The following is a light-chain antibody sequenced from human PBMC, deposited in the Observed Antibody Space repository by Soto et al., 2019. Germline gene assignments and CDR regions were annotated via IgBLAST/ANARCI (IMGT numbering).Light chain of an antibody. CDR1: QSVSSSY. CDR3: QQYGSVYT. Sequence: EIVLTQSPGTLSLSPGERATLSCRASQSVSSSYLAWYQQKPGQAPRLLIYGASSRATGIPDRFSGSGSGTDFTLTISRLEPEDFAVYYCQQYGSVYTFGQGTKREIK. CDR2: GAS. J-gene: IGKJ2*01. V-gene: IGKV3-20*01.